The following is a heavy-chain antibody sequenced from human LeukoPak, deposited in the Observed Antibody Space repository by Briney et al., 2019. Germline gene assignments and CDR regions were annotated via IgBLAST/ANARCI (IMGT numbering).Heavy chain of an antibody. CDR2: INHSGST. V-gene: IGHV4-34*01. D-gene: IGHD6-19*01. CDR3: ARAPLGGWYHPADWFDP. J-gene: IGHJ5*02. CDR1: GGSFNSYY. Sequence: PSETLSLTCAVYGGSFNSYYWSWIRQPPGKGLEWIGEINHSGSTNYNPSLKSRVTISVDTSKNQFSLKLSSVTAADTAVYYCARAPLGGWYHPADWFDPWGQGTLVTVSS.